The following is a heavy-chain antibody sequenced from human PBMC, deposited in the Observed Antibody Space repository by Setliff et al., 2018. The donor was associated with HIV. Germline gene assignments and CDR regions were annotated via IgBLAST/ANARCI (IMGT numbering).Heavy chain of an antibody. D-gene: IGHD2-21*02. J-gene: IGHJ3*01. Sequence: ASVKVSCKASGDTVIRYAITWVRQAPGQGLEWMGWISAYNGKTDYAQNFQDRLTMTTDTSTRTVYMEMRGLRSDDTAVYYCAREKETCSGGDCWKNAFDVWGQGTMVTVSS. CDR3: AREKETCSGGDCWKNAFDV. V-gene: IGHV1-18*01. CDR1: GDTVIRYA. CDR2: ISAYNGKT.